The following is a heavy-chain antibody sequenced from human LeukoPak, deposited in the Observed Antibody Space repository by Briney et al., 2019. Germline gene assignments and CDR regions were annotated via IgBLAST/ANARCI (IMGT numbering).Heavy chain of an antibody. CDR3: ATIMSTWAVGGTDY. V-gene: IGHV4-34*01. CDR1: GGSFSDYY. CDR2: INHVGVT. Sequence: SETLSLTCGVSGGSFSDYYWTWIRQPPGKGLEWIGEINHVGVTNYSPSLESRVTISVDTSKKQFSLQLRSVTAADTAVYYCATIMSTWAVGGTDYWGQGTLVIVSS. J-gene: IGHJ4*02. D-gene: IGHD6-19*01.